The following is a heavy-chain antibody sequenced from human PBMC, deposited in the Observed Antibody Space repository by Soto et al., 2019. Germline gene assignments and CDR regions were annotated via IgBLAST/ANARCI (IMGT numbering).Heavy chain of an antibody. D-gene: IGHD2-21*02. Sequence: QVQLVQSGAEEKKPGASVKVSCKASGYTFTSYAMHWGRQAPGQRLEWMGWINAGNGNTKYSQKFQGRVTITRDTSASTAYMELISLRSEDTAVYYCARSIVVVTALDYWGQGTLVTVSS. CDR1: GYTFTSYA. CDR2: INAGNGNT. CDR3: ARSIVVVTALDY. V-gene: IGHV1-3*05. J-gene: IGHJ4*02.